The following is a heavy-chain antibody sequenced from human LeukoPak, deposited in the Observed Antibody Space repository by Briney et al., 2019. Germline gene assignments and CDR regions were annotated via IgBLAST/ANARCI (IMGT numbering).Heavy chain of an antibody. CDR2: ITSSGSTK. J-gene: IGHJ4*02. Sequence: GGSLRLSCAASGFTFSSYEINWVRQAPGKGLEWVSYITSSGSTKYYADSVKGRFTISRDNAKNSFYLQMNSLRAEDTAVYYCARGRGHDFWSGYPLEYWGQGTLLSVSS. V-gene: IGHV3-48*03. CDR3: ARGRGHDFWSGYPLEY. D-gene: IGHD3-3*01. CDR1: GFTFSSYE.